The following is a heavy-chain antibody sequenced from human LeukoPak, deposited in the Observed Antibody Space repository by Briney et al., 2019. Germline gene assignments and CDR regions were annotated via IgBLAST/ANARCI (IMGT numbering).Heavy chain of an antibody. J-gene: IGHJ5*02. V-gene: IGHV1-46*01. CDR2: INPSGGST. CDR3: GKSAPSGFDP. Sequence: ALVKVSCKASGYTFTSYYMHWVRQAPGQGLEWMGIINPSGGSTSYAQKFQGRVTMTRDTSTSTVYMELSSLRSEDTAVYYCGKSAPSGFDPWGQGTLVTVSS. CDR1: GYTFTSYY.